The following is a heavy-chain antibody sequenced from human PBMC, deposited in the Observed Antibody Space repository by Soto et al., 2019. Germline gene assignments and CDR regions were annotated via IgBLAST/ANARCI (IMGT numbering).Heavy chain of an antibody. CDR3: ARTAAAGTEFDY. V-gene: IGHV4-31*03. Sequence: QVQLQESGPVLVKPSQTLSLTCTVSGDSISRGGYYWSGFRQHPGKGLEWIGYVYYSGSTYYNPSLKSRVTIAVDTYKNQFSLKLSSVTAADTAVYYCARTAAAGTEFDYWGQGTLVTVSS. CDR1: GDSISRGGYY. CDR2: VYYSGST. J-gene: IGHJ4*02. D-gene: IGHD6-13*01.